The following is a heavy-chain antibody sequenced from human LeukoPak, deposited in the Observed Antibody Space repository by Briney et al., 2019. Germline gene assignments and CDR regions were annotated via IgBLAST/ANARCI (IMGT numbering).Heavy chain of an antibody. CDR1: GYTFTGYY. CDR2: INPNSGGT. V-gene: IGHV1-2*06. CDR3: ARGEYSSSWDHYYFDY. J-gene: IGHJ4*02. D-gene: IGHD6-13*01. Sequence: ASVKVSCKASGYTFTGYYMHWVRQAPGQGLEWMGRINPNSGGTNYAQTFQGRVTMTRDTSITTAYFEVSSLRSDDTAVYYCARGEYSSSWDHYYFDYWGQGTLVTVSS.